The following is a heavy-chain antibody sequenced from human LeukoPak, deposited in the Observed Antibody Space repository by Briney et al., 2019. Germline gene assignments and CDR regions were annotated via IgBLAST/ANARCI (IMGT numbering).Heavy chain of an antibody. J-gene: IGHJ6*04. CDR1: GGSFSGYY. CDR3: ARERRRYYGSGSYYPRGGMDV. CDR2: INHSGST. Sequence: SETLSLTCAAYGGSFSGYYWSWIRRPPGKGLEWIGEINHSGSTNYNPSLKSRVTISVHTSKSQFSLKLSPVPGADTAVYYCARERRRYYGSGSYYPRGGMDVWGKGTTVTVSS. D-gene: IGHD3-10*01. V-gene: IGHV4-34*01.